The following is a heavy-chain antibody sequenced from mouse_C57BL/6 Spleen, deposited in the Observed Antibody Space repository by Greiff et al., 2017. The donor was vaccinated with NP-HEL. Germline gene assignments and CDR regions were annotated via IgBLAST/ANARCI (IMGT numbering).Heavy chain of an antibody. CDR3: ARRGTYGSSYEDFYWYFDV. J-gene: IGHJ1*03. CDR2: INPGSGGT. V-gene: IGHV1-54*01. Sequence: QVQLQQSGAELVRPGTSVKVSCKASGYAFTNYLIEWVKQRPGQGLEWIGVINPGSGGTNYNEKFKGKATLTADKSSSTAYMQLSSLTSEDSAVYFCARRGTYGSSYEDFYWYFDVWGTGTTVTVSS. D-gene: IGHD1-1*01. CDR1: GYAFTNYL.